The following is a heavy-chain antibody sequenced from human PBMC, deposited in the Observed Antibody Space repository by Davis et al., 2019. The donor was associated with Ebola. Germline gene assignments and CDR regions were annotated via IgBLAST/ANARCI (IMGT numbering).Heavy chain of an antibody. D-gene: IGHD3-16*01. J-gene: IGHJ4*02. CDR3: ARHPSGGPLDY. CDR2: IYPGDSDT. CDR1: GYRFMSYW. Sequence: GESLKISCKGSGYRFMSYWIGWVRQMPGKGLEWMGIIYPGDSDTRYSPSFQGQVTISVDKSISIAYLQWSSLKASDSAMYYCARHPSGGPLDYWGQGALVTVSS. V-gene: IGHV5-51*01.